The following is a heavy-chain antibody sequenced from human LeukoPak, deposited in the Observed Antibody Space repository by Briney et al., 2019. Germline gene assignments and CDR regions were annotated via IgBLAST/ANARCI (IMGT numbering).Heavy chain of an antibody. D-gene: IGHD2-2*01. J-gene: IGHJ4*02. Sequence: GASVKVSCKDSGYTFTGYYMHWVRQAPGQGLEWMGWINPNSGGTNYAQKFQGRVTMTRDTSISTAYMELSRLRSDDTAVYYCAREPPIFCSSTSCYAGYFDYWGQGTLVTVSS. CDR2: INPNSGGT. CDR1: GYTFTGYY. CDR3: AREPPIFCSSTSCYAGYFDY. V-gene: IGHV1-2*02.